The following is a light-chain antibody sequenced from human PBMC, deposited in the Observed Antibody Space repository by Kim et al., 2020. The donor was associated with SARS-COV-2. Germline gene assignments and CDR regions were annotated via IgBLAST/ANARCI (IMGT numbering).Light chain of an antibody. J-gene: IGLJ1*01. V-gene: IGLV2-14*03. CDR1: SSDVSGSNY. CDR3: GSYERSGTFV. Sequence: QSALTQPASVAGSPGQSLTISCTGTSSDVSGSNYVPWHQAHSGKAAKLMIYDVSKRPPGVSNPFSGSESANTAFLTISGLKAGDDADYYCGSYERSGTFVFGIETKVTVL. CDR2: DVS.